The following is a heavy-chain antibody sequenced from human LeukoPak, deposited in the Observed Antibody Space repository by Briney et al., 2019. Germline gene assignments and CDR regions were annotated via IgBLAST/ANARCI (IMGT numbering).Heavy chain of an antibody. D-gene: IGHD6-19*01. J-gene: IGHJ4*02. CDR3: ARGAPNSSGFRLVDS. CDR1: GYTFTGYY. V-gene: IGHV1-2*02. CDR2: MNPDSGGT. Sequence: ASVKVSCKASGYTFTGYYMNWVRQAPGQGLEWMGWMNPDSGGTNYAQKFQGRVTMTRDTSISTAYMDLSRLRSDDTAVYYCARGAPNSSGFRLVDSWGQGTLVTVSS.